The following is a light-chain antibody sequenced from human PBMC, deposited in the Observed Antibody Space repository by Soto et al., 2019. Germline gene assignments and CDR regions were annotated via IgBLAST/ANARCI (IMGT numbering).Light chain of an antibody. CDR2: DVT. J-gene: IGLJ3*02. V-gene: IGLV2-11*01. CDR1: SSDVGNYNY. CDR3: CSYAGSYTGV. Sequence: QTVVTQPHSVSGSPGQSVTISCSGTSSDVGNYNYVSWYQHHPGKAPKLMIYDVTTRPSGVPDRFSGSKSGNTASLTISGLQAEDEADFYCCSYAGSYTGVFGGGTKVTVL.